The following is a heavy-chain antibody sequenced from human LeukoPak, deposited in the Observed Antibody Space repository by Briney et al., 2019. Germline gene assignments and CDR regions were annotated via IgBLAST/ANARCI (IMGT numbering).Heavy chain of an antibody. D-gene: IGHD3-22*01. CDR1: GGSISSGGYY. J-gene: IGHJ3*02. CDR3: ARVYDSSGPEGAFDI. V-gene: IGHV4-31*03. CDR2: IYYSGST. Sequence: SETLSLTCTASGGSISSGGYYWSWIRQHPGKGLEWIGYIYYSGSTYYNPSLKSRVTISVDTSKNQFSLKLSSVTAADTAVYYCARVYDSSGPEGAFDIWGQGTMVTVSS.